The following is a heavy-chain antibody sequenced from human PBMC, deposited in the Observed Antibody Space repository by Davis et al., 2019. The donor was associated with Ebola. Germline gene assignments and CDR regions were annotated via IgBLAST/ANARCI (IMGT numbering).Heavy chain of an antibody. J-gene: IGHJ4*02. CDR3: ARLDIVVVPAAIDY. D-gene: IGHD2-2*03. CDR2: IYYSGST. Sequence: MPSETLSLTCTVSGGSISSSSYYWGWIRQSPGKGLEWIGSIYYSGSTYYNPSLKSRVTISVDTSKNQFSLKLSSVTAADTAVYYCARLDIVVVPAAIDYWGQGTLVTVSS. CDR1: GGSISSSSYY. V-gene: IGHV4-39*01.